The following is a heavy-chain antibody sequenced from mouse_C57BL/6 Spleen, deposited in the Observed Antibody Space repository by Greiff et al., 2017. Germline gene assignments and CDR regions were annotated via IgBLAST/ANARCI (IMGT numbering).Heavy chain of an antibody. J-gene: IGHJ4*01. CDR3: ARNVDY. Sequence: VQLQQPGPGLVQPSQCLSITCTASGFSFTSYGVHWVRQSPGQGLEWLGVIWSGGSTDYNAAFVSRLIISKDNSKSEVFSKMNRLQADDTAIYYCARNVDYWGQGTSVTVSS. CDR1: GFSFTSYG. CDR2: IWSGGST. V-gene: IGHV2-2*01.